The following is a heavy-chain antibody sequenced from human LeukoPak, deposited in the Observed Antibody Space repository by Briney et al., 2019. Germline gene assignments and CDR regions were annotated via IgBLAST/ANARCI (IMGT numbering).Heavy chain of an antibody. CDR2: VNSDGSNT. D-gene: IGHD6-19*01. CDR3: AKRGYSSGWYVIDQ. Sequence: PGGSLRLSCAASGFTFSSYWMHWVRQAPGKGLVWVSRVNSDGSNTSYADSVKGRFTISRDNAKNTLYLEMKSLRAEDTAVYYCAKRGYSSGWYVIDQWGQGTLVTVSS. J-gene: IGHJ4*02. CDR1: GFTFSSYW. V-gene: IGHV3-74*01.